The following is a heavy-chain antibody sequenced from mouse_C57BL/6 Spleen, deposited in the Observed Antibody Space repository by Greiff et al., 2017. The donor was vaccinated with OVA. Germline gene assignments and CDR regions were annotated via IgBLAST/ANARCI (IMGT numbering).Heavy chain of an antibody. V-gene: IGHV1-66*01. CDR1: GYSFTSYY. D-gene: IGHD2-1*01. J-gene: IGHJ2*01. Sequence: QVQLKQSGPELVKPGASVKISCKASGYSFTSYYIHWVKQRPGQGLEWIGWIYPGSGNTKYNEKFKGKATLTADTSSSTAYMQLSSLTSEDSAVYYCARGGNYRLDYFDYWGQGTTLTVSS. CDR3: ARGGNYRLDYFDY. CDR2: IYPGSGNT.